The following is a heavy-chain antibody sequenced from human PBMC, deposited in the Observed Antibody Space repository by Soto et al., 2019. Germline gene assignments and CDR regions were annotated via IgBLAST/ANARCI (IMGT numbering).Heavy chain of an antibody. CDR2: TYYRSKWYD. Sequence: PSQTLSLTCAISGDSVSSNSAAWNWIRQSPSRGLEWLGRTYYRSKWYDDYAVSVKSRITINPDTSKNQFSLQLNSVTPEDTAVYYCARDRRFITMISDYYYGMDVWGQGTTVTVSS. CDR3: ARDRRFITMISDYYYGMDV. CDR1: GDSVSSNSAA. V-gene: IGHV6-1*01. D-gene: IGHD3-22*01. J-gene: IGHJ6*02.